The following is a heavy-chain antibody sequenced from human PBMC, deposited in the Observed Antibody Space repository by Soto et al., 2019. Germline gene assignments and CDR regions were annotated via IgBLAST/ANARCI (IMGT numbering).Heavy chain of an antibody. J-gene: IGHJ4*02. V-gene: IGHV3-7*01. CDR2: IKPDGSDK. D-gene: IGHD3-22*01. Sequence: GGSLRLSCAASGFTFGTYWMTWVRQAPGKGLEWVANIKPDGSDKYYVDSVKGRFTMSRDNAGNSLYLQMSSLRVEDTAVYLCARFHYYEGSGLHDYWGRGTLVTVSS. CDR1: GFTFGTYW. CDR3: ARFHYYEGSGLHDY.